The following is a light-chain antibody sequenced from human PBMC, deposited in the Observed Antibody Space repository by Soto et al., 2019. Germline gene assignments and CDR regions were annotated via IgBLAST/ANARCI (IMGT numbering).Light chain of an antibody. CDR3: QQRSNWPPII. CDR2: DAS. V-gene: IGKV3-11*01. J-gene: IGKJ5*01. Sequence: EIVLTQSPATLSLSPGERANLSCRASQSVSSYLAWYQQKPCQAHRLLIYDASNRATGIPARFSGSGSGTDFTLTISSLEPEDFAVYYCQQRSNWPPIIFGQGTRLEIK. CDR1: QSVSSY.